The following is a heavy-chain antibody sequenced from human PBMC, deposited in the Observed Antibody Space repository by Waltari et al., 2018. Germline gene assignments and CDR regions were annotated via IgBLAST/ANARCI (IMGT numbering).Heavy chain of an antibody. J-gene: IGHJ4*02. CDR1: GCTFSSYA. V-gene: IGHV1-69*05. CDR3: AGDSGRG. CDR2: IIPIFGTA. Sequence: QVQLVQSGAEVKKPGSSVKVSCKASGCTFSSYAMRWVRQAPGHGLEWLGGIIPIFGTANDEQKVQGRVTITTDESTRTAYMELGSLRSEDTAVYYLAGDSGRGWGQGTLVTVSS. D-gene: IGHD2-15*01.